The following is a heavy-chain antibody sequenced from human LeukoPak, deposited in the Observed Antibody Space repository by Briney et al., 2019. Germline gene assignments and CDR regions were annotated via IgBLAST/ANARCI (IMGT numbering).Heavy chain of an antibody. D-gene: IGHD1-26*01. CDR2: ISSSGSTI. V-gene: IGHV3-11*04. J-gene: IGHJ4*02. Sequence: PGGSLRLSCAASGFTFSDYYMSWIRQAPGKGLEWVSYISSSGSTIYYADSVKGRFTNSRDNAKNSLYLQMNSLRAEDTAVYYCARVYSGSYWVVDYWGQGTLVTVSS. CDR1: GFTFSDYY. CDR3: ARVYSGSYWVVDY.